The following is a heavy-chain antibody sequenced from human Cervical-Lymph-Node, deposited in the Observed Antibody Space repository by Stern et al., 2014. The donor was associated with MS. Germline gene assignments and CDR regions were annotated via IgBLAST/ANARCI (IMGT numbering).Heavy chain of an antibody. Sequence: QVQLGQSGGGVVQPGKSLRLSCAASGFTFSDYGMHWVRQAPGKGLEWVALATYDGSDQYYADSVKGRFTVSRDSSKNTVLLQMNGLRPEDTAVYFCARDRGLTHYFYGMDVWGQGTTVTVSS. CDR2: ATYDGSDQ. CDR1: GFTFSDYG. D-gene: IGHD3-10*01. J-gene: IGHJ6*02. V-gene: IGHV3-30*03. CDR3: ARDRGLTHYFYGMDV.